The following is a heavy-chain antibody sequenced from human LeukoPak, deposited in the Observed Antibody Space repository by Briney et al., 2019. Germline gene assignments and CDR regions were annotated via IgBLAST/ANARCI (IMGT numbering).Heavy chain of an antibody. D-gene: IGHD3-10*01. CDR1: GFXFSIYA. CDR2: TSHDGNNK. Sequence: GGSLRLSCAASGFXFSIYAMLWVRQAPGQGLEWVAATSHDGNNKYYADFVEGRFTISRDNSKNTLYLQMNSLGPEDTAVYYCARDFYGSGSYYPRFDYWGQGTLVTVSS. CDR3: ARDFYGSGSYYPRFDY. J-gene: IGHJ4*02. V-gene: IGHV3-30-3*01.